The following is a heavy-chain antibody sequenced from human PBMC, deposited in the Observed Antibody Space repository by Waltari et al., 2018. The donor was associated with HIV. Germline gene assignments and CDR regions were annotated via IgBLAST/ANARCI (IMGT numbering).Heavy chain of an antibody. Sequence: EVQLLESGGGLVQPGGSLRLSCAASGFTFSSYAMRWVRQAPGKGLEWVSAISGSGGRTYYADSVKGRFTISRDNSKNTLYLEMNSLRDEDTAVYYWAKPKKQLVENGMDVWGQGTTVTVSS. CDR1: GFTFSSYA. D-gene: IGHD6-13*01. J-gene: IGHJ6*02. CDR2: ISGSGGRT. CDR3: AKPKKQLVENGMDV. V-gene: IGHV3-23*01.